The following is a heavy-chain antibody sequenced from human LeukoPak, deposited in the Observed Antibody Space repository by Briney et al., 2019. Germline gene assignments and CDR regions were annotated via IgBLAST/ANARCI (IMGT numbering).Heavy chain of an antibody. Sequence: SVKVSCKASGGTFSSYAISWVRQAPGQGLEWMGGIIPIFGTANYAQKFQGRVTITADESTSTAYMELSSLRSEDTAVYYCASPGVSGPYYFDYWGQGTLVTVSS. CDR2: IIPIFGTA. CDR1: GGTFSSYA. V-gene: IGHV1-69*13. CDR3: ASPGVSGPYYFDY. D-gene: IGHD3-10*01. J-gene: IGHJ4*02.